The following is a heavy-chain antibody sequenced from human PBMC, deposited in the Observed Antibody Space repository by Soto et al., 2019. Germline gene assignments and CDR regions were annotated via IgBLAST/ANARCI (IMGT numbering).Heavy chain of an antibody. Sequence: XEFLKISCKGSGYSFSGYWITWVRQKPGKGLEWMGRIDPSDSQTYYSPSFRGHVTISVTKSITTVFLQWSSLRASDTAMYYCARQIYDSDTGPNFQYYFDSWGQGTPVTVSS. J-gene: IGHJ4*02. CDR2: IDPSDSQT. D-gene: IGHD3-22*01. CDR3: ARQIYDSDTGPNFQYYFDS. CDR1: GYSFSGYW. V-gene: IGHV5-10-1*01.